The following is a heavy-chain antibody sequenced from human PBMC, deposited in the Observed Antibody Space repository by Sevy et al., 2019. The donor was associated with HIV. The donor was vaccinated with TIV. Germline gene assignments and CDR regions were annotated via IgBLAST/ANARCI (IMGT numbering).Heavy chain of an antibody. CDR2: ISYDGSNR. J-gene: IGHJ6*02. D-gene: IGHD2-21*02. CDR3: ARIVTGGSYVSCMDV. V-gene: IGHV3-30-3*01. Sequence: GGSLRLSCATSGFMFSNYAMHWVRQAPGKGLEWVALISYDGSNRYYADSVKGRFTISRDNSKYTLYVQMNSLKTEDTAVYYCARIVTGGSYVSCMDVWGQGTTVTVSS. CDR1: GFMFSNYA.